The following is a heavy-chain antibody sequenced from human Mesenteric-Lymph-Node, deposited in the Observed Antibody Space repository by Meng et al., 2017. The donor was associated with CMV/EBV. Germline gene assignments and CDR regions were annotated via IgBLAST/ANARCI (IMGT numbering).Heavy chain of an antibody. CDR1: GSSISSYY. CDR2: INYSGST. V-gene: IGHV4-59*01. CDR3: ARVGPITMGAFDI. D-gene: IGHD3-10*01. Sequence: SETLSLTCTVSGSSISSYYWSWIRQPPGKGLEWIGYINYSGSTNYNPSLKSRVTISVDTSKNQFSLKLSSVTAADTAVYYCARVGPITMGAFDIWGQGTMVTVSS. J-gene: IGHJ3*02.